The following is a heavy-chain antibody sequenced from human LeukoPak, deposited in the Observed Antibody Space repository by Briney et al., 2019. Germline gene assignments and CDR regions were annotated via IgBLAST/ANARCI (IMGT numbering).Heavy chain of an antibody. J-gene: IGHJ3*02. V-gene: IGHV4-59*01. CDR3: ARVGDAFDI. CDR2: IYYSGST. CDR1: GGSISSYY. Sequence: PSGTLSLTCAVSGGSISSYYWSWIRQPPGKGLEWIGYIYYSGSTNYNPSLKSRVTISVDTSKNQFSLKLSSVTAADTAVYYCARVGDAFDIWGQGTMVTVSS.